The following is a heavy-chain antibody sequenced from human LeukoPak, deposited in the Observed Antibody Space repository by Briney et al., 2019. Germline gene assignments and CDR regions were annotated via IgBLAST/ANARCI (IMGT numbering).Heavy chain of an antibody. CDR3: ARMMAGRGFDY. CDR1: GFTFSSYE. D-gene: IGHD5-24*01. Sequence: GGSLRLSCAASGFTFSSYEMNWVRQAPGKGLEWVSYISSSGSSIYDADSVKGRFTISRDNAKNSLYLQMNSLRAEDTAVYYCARMMAGRGFDYWGQGTLVTVSS. J-gene: IGHJ4*02. V-gene: IGHV3-48*03. CDR2: ISSSGSSI.